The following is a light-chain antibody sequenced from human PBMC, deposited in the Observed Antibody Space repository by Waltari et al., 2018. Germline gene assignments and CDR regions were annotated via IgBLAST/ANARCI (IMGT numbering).Light chain of an antibody. Sequence: DIQITQSPSSLSASSGDRVTITCRASQGISTYLNWYQQKPGKAPKRLIYAASSLESGVPSRFSGSGSGTDFTLTISSLQPEDFATYYCLQYNSNPLTFGGGTKVEIK. CDR1: QGISTY. J-gene: IGKJ4*01. CDR2: AAS. V-gene: IGKV1-17*01. CDR3: LQYNSNPLT.